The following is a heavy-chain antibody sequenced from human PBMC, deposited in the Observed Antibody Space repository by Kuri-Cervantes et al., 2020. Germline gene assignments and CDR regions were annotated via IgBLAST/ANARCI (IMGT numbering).Heavy chain of an antibody. Sequence: ASVKVSCKASGYTFTSYYMHWVRQAPGQGLEWMGIINPSGGSTSYAQKFQGRVTMTRDTSTSTVYMELSSLRSEDTAVYYCATVKAYYDILTGYYSENYYFDYWGQGTLVTVSS. J-gene: IGHJ4*02. D-gene: IGHD3-9*01. CDR1: GYTFTSYY. V-gene: IGHV1-46*01. CDR3: ATVKAYYDILTGYYSENYYFDY. CDR2: INPSGGST.